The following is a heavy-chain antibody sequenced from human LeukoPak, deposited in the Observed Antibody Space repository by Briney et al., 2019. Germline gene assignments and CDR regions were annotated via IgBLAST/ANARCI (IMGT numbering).Heavy chain of an antibody. CDR1: GYTFTYYV. CDR2: INAYNGNT. D-gene: IGHD1-26*01. J-gene: IGHJ4*02. CDR3: ARGEKPYDY. Sequence: ASVKVSCKTSGYTFTYYVISWVRQAPGQGLEWMGWINAYNGNTNDAQKFQGRVTMTADTSTSTAYMELRSLRSDDTAVYYCARGEKPYDYWGQGTLVSVSS. V-gene: IGHV1-18*01.